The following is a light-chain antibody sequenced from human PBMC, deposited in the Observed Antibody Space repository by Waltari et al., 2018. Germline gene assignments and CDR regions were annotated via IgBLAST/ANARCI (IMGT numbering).Light chain of an antibody. Sequence: QSVLTQPHSVSGAPGQRVTISCTGSGSNIGAGYDVHCYQQLPGKAPKLLLYGINTRPSGVPDRFFGSLSGTSASLAITGLQAGDEAEYYCQSYDASLSVVFGGGTKLTVL. CDR2: GIN. CDR3: QSYDASLSVV. V-gene: IGLV1-40*01. J-gene: IGLJ2*01. CDR1: GSNIGAGYD.